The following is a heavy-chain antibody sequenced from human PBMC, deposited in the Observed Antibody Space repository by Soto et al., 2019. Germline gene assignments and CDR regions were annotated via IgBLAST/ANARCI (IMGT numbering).Heavy chain of an antibody. CDR1: GLTVSSNY. D-gene: IGHD6-19*01. CDR2: IYSGGST. Sequence: GGSLRLSCATSGLTVSSNYMSWVRQAPGKGLEWVSVIYSGGSTYYADSVKGRFTISRHNSKNTLYLQMNSLRAEDTAVYYCARVVDRGIAVHYFDYWGQGTLVTVSS. V-gene: IGHV3-53*04. CDR3: ARVVDRGIAVHYFDY. J-gene: IGHJ4*02.